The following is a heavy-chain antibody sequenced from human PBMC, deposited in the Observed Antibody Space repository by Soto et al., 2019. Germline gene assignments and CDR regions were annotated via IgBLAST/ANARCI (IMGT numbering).Heavy chain of an antibody. D-gene: IGHD6-13*01. CDR3: ARERPDGSRLGP. V-gene: IGHV4-30-4*01. CDR1: GGSISSGDYY. CDR2: IYYSGST. J-gene: IGHJ5*02. Sequence: QVQLQESGPGLVKPSQTLSLTCTVSGGSISSGDYYWSWIRQPPGKGLEWIGYIYYSGSTYYNPSPKSRVTTSVDTSKNQYSLELRSATAADTAVYYCARERPDGSRLGPWGQGTLVTVSS.